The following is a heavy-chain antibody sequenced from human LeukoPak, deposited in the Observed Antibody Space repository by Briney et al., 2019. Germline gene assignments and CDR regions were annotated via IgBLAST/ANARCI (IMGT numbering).Heavy chain of an antibody. V-gene: IGHV3-43D*03. CDR3: AKDATYYYDSSGYYPDY. Sequence: GGSLRLSCAASGFTFDDYAMHWVRQAPGKGLEWVSLISWDCGSTYYADSVKGRFTISRDNSKNSLYLQMNSLRAEDTALYYCAKDATYYYDSSGYYPDYWGQGTLVTVSS. D-gene: IGHD3-22*01. CDR1: GFTFDDYA. CDR2: ISWDCGST. J-gene: IGHJ4*02.